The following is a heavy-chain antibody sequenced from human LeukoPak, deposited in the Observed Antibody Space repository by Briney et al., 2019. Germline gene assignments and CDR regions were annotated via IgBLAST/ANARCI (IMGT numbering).Heavy chain of an antibody. CDR2: IIPISGTA. V-gene: IGHV1-69*13. J-gene: IGHJ3*02. Sequence: SVKVSCKASGGTFSSYAISWVRQAPGQGLEWMGGIIPISGTANYAQKFQGRVTITADESTSTAYMELSSLRSEDTAVYYCARTTYYYDSSGYYRYAFDIWGQGTMVTVSS. D-gene: IGHD3-22*01. CDR1: GGTFSSYA. CDR3: ARTTYYYDSSGYYRYAFDI.